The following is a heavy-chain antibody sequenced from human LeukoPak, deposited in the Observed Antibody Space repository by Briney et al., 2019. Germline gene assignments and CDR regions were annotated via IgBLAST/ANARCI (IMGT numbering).Heavy chain of an antibody. J-gene: IGHJ4*02. Sequence: TGGSLRLSCSASGFTFSSYWMHWVRQDPGKGPVWVSRINRDGSRTSYADSVKGRFTISRDNAKNTLNLQMNSLRAEDTAVYYCARDLPGEGIDYWGQGTLVTVSS. CDR1: GFTFSSYW. CDR3: ARDLPGEGIDY. CDR2: INRDGSRT. V-gene: IGHV3-74*01. D-gene: IGHD3-10*01.